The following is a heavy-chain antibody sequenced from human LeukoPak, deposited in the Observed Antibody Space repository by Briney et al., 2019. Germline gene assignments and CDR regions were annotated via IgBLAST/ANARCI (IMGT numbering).Heavy chain of an antibody. CDR2: ISGRVIGT. J-gene: IGHJ4*02. V-gene: IGHV3-23*01. Sequence: GSLRLSCAASGFTFSNYAMSWVRQAPGKGLEWVSVISGRVIGTYYADSVKGRFAISRDNSKHTLYLQMNSLRAEDTAVYYCAKRVEYSSSCYYFDYWGQGTLVTVSA. D-gene: IGHD6-13*01. CDR1: GFTFSNYA. CDR3: AKRVEYSSSCYYFDY.